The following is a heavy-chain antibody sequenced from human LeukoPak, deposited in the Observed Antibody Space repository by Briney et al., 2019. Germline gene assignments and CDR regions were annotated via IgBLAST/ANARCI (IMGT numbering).Heavy chain of an antibody. CDR2: ISSSSSTI. J-gene: IGHJ4*02. D-gene: IGHD1-1*01. V-gene: IGHV3-48*01. CDR1: GFTFSSYS. CDR3: AKPRSGSANWALQIFDN. Sequence: GGSLRLSCAASGFTFSSYSMNWVRQAPGKGLEWVSYISSSSSTIYYADSVKGRFTISRDNSNNALYVQMNSLRAEDTAVYYCAKPRSGSANWALQIFDNWGQGTLVTVSS.